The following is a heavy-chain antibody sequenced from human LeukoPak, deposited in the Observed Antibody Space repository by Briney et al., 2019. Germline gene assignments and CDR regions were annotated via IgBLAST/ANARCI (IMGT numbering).Heavy chain of an antibody. J-gene: IGHJ6*03. D-gene: IGHD3-22*01. V-gene: IGHV1-18*01. CDR2: ISGYNGNT. CDR1: NYTFTSYG. Sequence: ASVKVSCKASNYTFTSYGISWVRQAPGQGREWMGWISGYNGNTKYAQKIQGRVAMTTDTSTSTAYVELRRLRSDDTAVYYCARATVNLYYYDSSGYSHNYYYYYMDVWGTGTTVTVSS. CDR3: ARATVNLYYYDSSGYSHNYYYYYMDV.